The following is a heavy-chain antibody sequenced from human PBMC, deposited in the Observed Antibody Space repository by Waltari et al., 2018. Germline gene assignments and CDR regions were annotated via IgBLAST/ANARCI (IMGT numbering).Heavy chain of an antibody. V-gene: IGHV5-51*01. Sequence: EVQLQQSGAAVKKLGESLKISCKGSGYNFGNSWIGWVGQTPGKGLAWLGIICPGDSDTKYSPSFQGHVTSSVDKSQNIAYLQLNNLRASDTGMYYCARHNGDCWIGYGWGDFWGQGTLVTVSS. CDR3: ARHNGDCWIGYGWGDF. CDR1: GYNFGNSW. J-gene: IGHJ4*02. D-gene: IGHD3-3*01. CDR2: ICPGDSDT.